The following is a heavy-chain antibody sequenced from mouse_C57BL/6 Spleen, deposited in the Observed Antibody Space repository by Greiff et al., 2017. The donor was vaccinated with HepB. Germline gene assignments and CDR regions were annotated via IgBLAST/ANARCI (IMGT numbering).Heavy chain of an antibody. J-gene: IGHJ1*03. CDR3: ARERDDSDFDV. V-gene: IGHV5-16*01. CDR1: GFTFSDYY. Sequence: EVKLVESEGGLVQPGSSMKLSCTASGFTFSDYYMAWVRQVPEKGLEWVANINYDGSSTYYLDSLKSRFIISRDNAKNILYLQMSSLKSEDTATYYCARERDDSDFDVWGTGTTVTVSS. CDR2: INYDGSST. D-gene: IGHD2-4*01.